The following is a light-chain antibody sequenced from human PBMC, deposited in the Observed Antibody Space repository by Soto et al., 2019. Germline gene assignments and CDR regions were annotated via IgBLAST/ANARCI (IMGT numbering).Light chain of an antibody. CDR2: GAS. J-gene: IGKJ1*01. CDR1: QSVSSN. CDR3: QQYNNWPPG. Sequence: EIVMTQSPATLSVSPGERATLSCRASQSVSSNLAWYQQKPGQAPRLFIYGASTRATGIPARFSGSGSGTEFTLTISSLQSEDFAVYYCQQYNNWPPGFGQGTKVEIK. V-gene: IGKV3-15*01.